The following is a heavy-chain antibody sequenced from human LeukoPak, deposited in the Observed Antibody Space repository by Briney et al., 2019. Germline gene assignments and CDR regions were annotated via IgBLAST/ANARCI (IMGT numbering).Heavy chain of an antibody. Sequence: SETLSLTCAVYGGSFSGYYWSWIRQPPGKGLEWIGEINHSGSTNYNPSLKSRVTISVDTSKNQFSLKLSSVTAADTAVYYCARGRLGSYYDSSDYWGQGTLVTVSS. CDR3: ARGRLGSYYDSSDY. V-gene: IGHV4-34*01. D-gene: IGHD3-22*01. CDR1: GGSFSGYY. CDR2: INHSGST. J-gene: IGHJ4*02.